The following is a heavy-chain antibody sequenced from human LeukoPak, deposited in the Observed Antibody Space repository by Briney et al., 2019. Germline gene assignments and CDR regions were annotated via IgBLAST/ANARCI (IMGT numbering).Heavy chain of an antibody. D-gene: IGHD3-10*01. Sequence: GASVKVSCKASGYTFTGYYMHWVRQAPGQGLEWMGWINPNSGGTNYAQKFQGWATMTRDTSISTAYMELSRLRSDDTAVYYCATLASSGSYGFDYWGQGTLVTVSS. CDR1: GYTFTGYY. CDR2: INPNSGGT. V-gene: IGHV1-2*04. J-gene: IGHJ4*02. CDR3: ATLASSGSYGFDY.